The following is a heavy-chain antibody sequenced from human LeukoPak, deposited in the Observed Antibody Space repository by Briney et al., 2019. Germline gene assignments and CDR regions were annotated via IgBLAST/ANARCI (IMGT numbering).Heavy chain of an antibody. J-gene: IGHJ5*02. D-gene: IGHD1-26*01. CDR2: IYTSGST. CDR1: GGSISSYY. Sequence: PSETLSLTCTVSGGSISSYYWSWIRQPAGKGLEWIGRIYTSGSTNYSPSLKSRVTMSVDTSKNQFSLKLSSVTAADTAVYYCARTPLSGSYLLYNWFDPWGQGTLVTVSS. CDR3: ARTPLSGSYLLYNWFDP. V-gene: IGHV4-4*07.